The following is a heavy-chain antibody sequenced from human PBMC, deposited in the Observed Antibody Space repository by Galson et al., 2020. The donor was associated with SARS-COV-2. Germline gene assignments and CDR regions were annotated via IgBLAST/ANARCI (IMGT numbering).Heavy chain of an antibody. J-gene: IGHJ4*02. Sequence: GGSLRLSCAASGFAFSTYSMNWVRQAPGKGLEWVSYISSSSRSTYYADPVKGRFTISRDNAKNSQYLQLNSLRDEDTAVDYCARGYYDENVYPYPPDYWGQGTLVTVSS. CDR1: GFAFSTYS. V-gene: IGHV3-48*02. D-gene: IGHD3-16*01. CDR3: ARGYYDENVYPYPPDY. CDR2: ISSSSRST.